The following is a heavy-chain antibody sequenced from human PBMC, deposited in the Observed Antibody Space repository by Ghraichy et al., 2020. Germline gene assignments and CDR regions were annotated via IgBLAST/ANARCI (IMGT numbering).Heavy chain of an antibody. J-gene: IGHJ4*02. CDR2: IYNSGSA. CDR3: ARKEAATMFDY. Sequence: ESLNISCTVSSDSISNSIYYWVWIRQPPGEGLEWIGTIYNSGSAHYNPSLKSRVTISVDTSKNQFSLKLSSVTAADTAVYYCARKEAATMFDYWGQGTLVTVSS. V-gene: IGHV4-39*01. CDR1: SDSISNSIYY. D-gene: IGHD5-24*01.